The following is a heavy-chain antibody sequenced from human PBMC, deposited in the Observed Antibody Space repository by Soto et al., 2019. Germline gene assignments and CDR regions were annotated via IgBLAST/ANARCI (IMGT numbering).Heavy chain of an antibody. V-gene: IGHV4-34*01. J-gene: IGHJ6*02. Sequence: PPETLSLTCAVYGGSFSGYYWSWIRQPPGKGLEWIGEINHGGSTNYNPSLKSRVTISVDTSKNQFSLKLSSVTAAGTAVYYCAREGGYSYGPNDYYYYDGMDVWGQGTTVT. CDR3: AREGGYSYGPNDYYYYDGMDV. D-gene: IGHD5-18*01. CDR1: GGSFSGYY. CDR2: INHGGST.